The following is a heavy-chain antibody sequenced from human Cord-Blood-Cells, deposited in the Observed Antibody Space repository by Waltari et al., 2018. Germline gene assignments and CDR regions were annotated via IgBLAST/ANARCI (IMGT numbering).Heavy chain of an antibody. CDR3: ARGAEYYDFWSGYYAYMYYFDY. V-gene: IGHV4-34*01. J-gene: IGHJ4*02. CDR1: GGSFSGYY. CDR2: INHSGST. Sequence: QVQLQQWGAGLLKPSETLSLTCAVYGGSFSGYYWSWLRQPPGKGLEWIGEINHSGSTNHNPSLKSRVTISVDTSKNQFSLKLSSVTAADTAVYYCARGAEYYDFWSGYYAYMYYFDYWGQGTLVTVSS. D-gene: IGHD3-3*01.